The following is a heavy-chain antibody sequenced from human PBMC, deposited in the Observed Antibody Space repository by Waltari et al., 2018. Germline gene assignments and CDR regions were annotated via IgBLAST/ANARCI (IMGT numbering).Heavy chain of an antibody. Sequence: QVQLVQSGAEVKKPGASVKVSCRTSGDTFSSYFIFWVRQAPGQGLEWMGIINPSDGGTNYPQKFQDRVTMTRDTSTSTVYMERRSLRSEDMAVYYCTRDKLDYYNGMDVWGQGTTVTVSS. D-gene: IGHD3-3*02. V-gene: IGHV1-46*03. J-gene: IGHJ6*02. CDR3: TRDKLDYYNGMDV. CDR2: INPSDGGT. CDR1: GDTFSSYF.